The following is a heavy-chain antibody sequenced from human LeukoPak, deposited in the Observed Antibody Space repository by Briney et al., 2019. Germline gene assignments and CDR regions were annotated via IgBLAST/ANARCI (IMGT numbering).Heavy chain of an antibody. CDR3: ARAGNGFDV. CDR1: GFTFSSYW. V-gene: IGHV3-74*01. J-gene: IGHJ3*01. Sequence: GGSLRLSCAASGFTFSSYWIHWVRQAPGKGLVWVSRINGDGSITTYADSVRGRFTISRDNVKNTLYLQMNSLRAEDTAVCYCARAGNGFDVWGRGTMVTVSS. CDR2: INGDGSIT.